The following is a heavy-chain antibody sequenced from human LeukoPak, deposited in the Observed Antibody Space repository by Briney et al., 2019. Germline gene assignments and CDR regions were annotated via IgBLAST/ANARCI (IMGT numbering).Heavy chain of an antibody. CDR3: AREIGFKGWFDP. Sequence: SETLSLTCTFPGGSISSYYWSWIRQPPGRGLEWIGYIYYTGSTTYNPSLKSRVTISLDMSKNQFSLKLSSVTAADTAVYFCAREIGFKGWFDPWGQGTLVTVSS. J-gene: IGHJ5*02. CDR2: IYYTGST. D-gene: IGHD2-15*01. CDR1: GGSISSYY. V-gene: IGHV4-59*01.